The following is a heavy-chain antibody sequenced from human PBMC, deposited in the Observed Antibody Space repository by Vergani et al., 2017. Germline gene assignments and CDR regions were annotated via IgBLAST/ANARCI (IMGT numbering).Heavy chain of an antibody. J-gene: IGHJ5*02. CDR2: IYYSGST. V-gene: IGHV4-39*07. Sequence: QLQLQESGPGLVKPSETLSLTCTVSGGSISSSSYYWGWIRQPPGKGLEWIGSIYYSGSTYYNPSLKSRVTISVDTSKNQFSLKLSSVTAADTAVYYCARELGVTMVRGDLRNWFDPWGQGTLVTVSS. CDR1: GGSISSSSYY. D-gene: IGHD3-10*01. CDR3: ARELGVTMVRGDLRNWFDP.